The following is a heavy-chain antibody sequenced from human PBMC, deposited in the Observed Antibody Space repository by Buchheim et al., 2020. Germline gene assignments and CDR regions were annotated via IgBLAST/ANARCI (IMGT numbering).Heavy chain of an antibody. CDR1: GFTFSSYG. D-gene: IGHD5-12*01. Sequence: QVQLVESGGGVVQPGRSLRLSCAASGFTFSSYGMHWVRQAPGKGLEWVAVISYDGSNKYYADSVKGRFTISRDNSKNTLYLQMNSLRAEDTAVYYCAKDSDIVATGSDYWGQGTL. V-gene: IGHV3-30*18. CDR3: AKDSDIVATGSDY. J-gene: IGHJ4*02. CDR2: ISYDGSNK.